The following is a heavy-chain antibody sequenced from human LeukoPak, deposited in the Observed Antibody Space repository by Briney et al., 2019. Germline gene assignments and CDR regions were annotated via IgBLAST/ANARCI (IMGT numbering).Heavy chain of an antibody. V-gene: IGHV3-7*01. Sequence: GGSLRLSCAASGFPFSTYWMSWVRQAPGKGLQWVANINQDGSEENSVDSVKGRFTISRDNAKNSLYQQMNSLRGEDTAVYYCARDLTGPYFYYGMDVWGQGTTVTVSS. CDR1: GFPFSTYW. J-gene: IGHJ6*02. CDR3: ARDLTGPYFYYGMDV. CDR2: INQDGSEE.